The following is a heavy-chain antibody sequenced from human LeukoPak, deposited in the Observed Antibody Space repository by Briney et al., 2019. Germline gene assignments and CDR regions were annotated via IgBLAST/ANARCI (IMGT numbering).Heavy chain of an antibody. D-gene: IGHD3-3*01. CDR3: ARSGGNDFWSGYYRGYYFDY. CDR1: GYTFTDYY. V-gene: IGHV1-2*02. J-gene: IGHJ4*02. CDR2: INPNNGGT. Sequence: ASVKVSCKASGYTFTDYYTHWVRQAPGQGLEWMGWINPNNGGTNYAQKFQGRVTLTRDTSISTAYMELRRLRSDDTAIYYCARSGGNDFWSGYYRGYYFDYWGQGTLVTVSS.